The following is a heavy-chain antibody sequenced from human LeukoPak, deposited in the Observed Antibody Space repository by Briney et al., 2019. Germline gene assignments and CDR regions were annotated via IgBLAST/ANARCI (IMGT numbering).Heavy chain of an antibody. CDR3: AKGRMGRTSSAFDV. J-gene: IGHJ3*01. D-gene: IGHD2-2*01. CDR2: ISGSGDSE. CDR1: GFTFRSFA. Sequence: TGGSLRLSCSASGFTFRSFAMSWVRQAPGKGLGWVSVISGSGDSEYYADSVKGRFTISRDNSKNTVYLQMNSLRAEDAAVYYCAKGRMGRTSSAFDVWGQGTMVTVSS. V-gene: IGHV3-23*01.